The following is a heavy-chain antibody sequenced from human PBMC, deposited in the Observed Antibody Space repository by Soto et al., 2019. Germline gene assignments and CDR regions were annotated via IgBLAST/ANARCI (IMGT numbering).Heavy chain of an antibody. V-gene: IGHV4-34*01. D-gene: IGHD2-21*01. Sequence: PSETLSLTCVVSGGSLSDYFWSWIRQPPGMALEWIGEINHLGSINYNPSLKSRVTMSVDTSKNQFSLTLDSVTAADTATYYCARGGISHWAYFYYMDVWDRGTPVTVSS. J-gene: IGHJ6*03. CDR2: INHLGSI. CDR3: ARGGISHWAYFYYMDV. CDR1: GGSLSDYF.